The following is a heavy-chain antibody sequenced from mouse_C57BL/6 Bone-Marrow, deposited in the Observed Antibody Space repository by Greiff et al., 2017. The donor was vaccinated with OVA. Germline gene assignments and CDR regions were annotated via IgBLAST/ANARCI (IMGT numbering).Heavy chain of an antibody. CDR1: GFTFSDYY. V-gene: IGHV5-12*01. CDR2: ISNGGGST. Sequence: EVKVEESGGGLVQPGGSLKLSCAASGFTFSDYYMYWVRQTPEKRLEWVAYISNGGGSTYYPDNVKGRFTISRDNAKNTLYLQMSRRKSEDTAMYYCARCYFDDWGPGTTLTVSS. J-gene: IGHJ2*01. CDR3: ARCYFDD.